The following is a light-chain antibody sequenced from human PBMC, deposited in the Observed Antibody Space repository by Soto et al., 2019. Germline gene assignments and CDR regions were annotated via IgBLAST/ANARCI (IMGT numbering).Light chain of an antibody. Sequence: QSVLTQPPAPSGSPGQSVTISGTGTSSDVGSCNYVSWYQQHPGKAPKLIIYEVIKRPSGVPDRFSGSKSGNTASLTVSGLQAEDEADYYCSSSADINNLEVVFGGGTKLTVL. CDR1: SSDVGSCNY. V-gene: IGLV2-8*01. CDR3: SSSADINNLEVV. CDR2: EVI. J-gene: IGLJ2*01.